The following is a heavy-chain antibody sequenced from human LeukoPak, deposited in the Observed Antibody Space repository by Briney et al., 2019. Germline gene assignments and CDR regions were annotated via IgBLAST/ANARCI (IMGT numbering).Heavy chain of an antibody. Sequence: GGSLRLSCAASGFTFSSYAMSWVRQAPGKGLEWVSAISGSGGSTYYADSVKGRFTVSRDNAKNTLYLQMNSLRAEDTAVYYCTRGYYYDSSGPTIPFDYWGQGTLVTVSS. CDR1: GFTFSSYA. V-gene: IGHV3-23*01. D-gene: IGHD3-22*01. CDR2: ISGSGGST. CDR3: TRGYYYDSSGPTIPFDY. J-gene: IGHJ4*02.